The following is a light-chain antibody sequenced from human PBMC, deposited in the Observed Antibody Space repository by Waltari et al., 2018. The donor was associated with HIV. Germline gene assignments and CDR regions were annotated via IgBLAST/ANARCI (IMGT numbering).Light chain of an antibody. J-gene: IGKJ5*01. V-gene: IGKV3-11*01. CDR2: GAS. CDR1: QSVSNY. CDR3: QQRSNWPIT. Sequence: EIVLTQTPPTLSFSPDQRATLSCRASQSVSNYLAWYQQKPGHAPRLLVYGASSRATGIPARFSGSGSGTDFTLTISSLEPGDFAVYYCQQRSNWPITFGQGTRLEIK.